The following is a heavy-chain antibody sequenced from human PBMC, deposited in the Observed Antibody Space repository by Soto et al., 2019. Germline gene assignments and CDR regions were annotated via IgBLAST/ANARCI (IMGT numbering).Heavy chain of an antibody. CDR2: IYYTGST. D-gene: IGHD4-17*01. CDR3: ARDDSFYGEPGYGMNV. Sequence: QVQLQESGPGLVEASQTLSLTCTVSGATISSGGFYWRWIRQRPGKGLEWIGHIYYTGSTYYNPSLNSRVTISVVMSRNQFCLKWRSVPAADTAKYFCARDDSFYGEPGYGMNVWGQGTTVTVSS. J-gene: IGHJ6*02. V-gene: IGHV4-31*03. CDR1: GATISSGGFY.